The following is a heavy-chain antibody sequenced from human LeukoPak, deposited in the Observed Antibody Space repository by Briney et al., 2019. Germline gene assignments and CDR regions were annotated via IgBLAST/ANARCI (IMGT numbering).Heavy chain of an antibody. CDR2: IKQDGSEK. V-gene: IGHV3-7*01. CDR1: GFTFSSYW. J-gene: IGHJ4*02. Sequence: PGGSLRLSCAASGFTFSSYWMSWVRQAPGKGLEWVANIKQDGSEKYYVDSVKGRFTISRDNTKKSLYLQMNSLRAEDTAVYYCARDLGIDYGSVDNWGQGTLVTVSS. CDR3: ARDLGIDYGSVDN. D-gene: IGHD3-10*01.